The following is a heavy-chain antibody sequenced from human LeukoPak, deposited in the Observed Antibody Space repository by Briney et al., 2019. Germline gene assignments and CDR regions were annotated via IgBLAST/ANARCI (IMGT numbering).Heavy chain of an antibody. D-gene: IGHD3-16*01. CDR3: GKEGGA. CDR1: GFTFSSYA. CDR2: IGGRGGST. V-gene: IGHV3-23*01. Sequence: GGSLRLSCAASGFTFSSYAMSWVRQAPGKGLEWVSAIGGRGGSTYYADSLGGRFTISRDNSKDMLYLQMNSLKVEDTATYYCGKEGGAWGQGTKVTVSS. J-gene: IGHJ5*02.